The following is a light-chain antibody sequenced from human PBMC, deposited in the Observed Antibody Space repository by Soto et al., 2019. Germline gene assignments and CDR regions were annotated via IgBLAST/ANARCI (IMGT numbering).Light chain of an antibody. CDR3: QQSYSTPPT. CDR1: QSVSNQ. V-gene: IGKV3-11*01. Sequence: EIVLTQSPVTLSLSPGERATLSCRASQSVSNQLAWYQQKPGQAPRLLIYDASRRVTGIPPRFSGSGSGTDFTLTLSSLEPEDFAIYFCQQSYSTPPTFGQGTTLEIK. CDR2: DAS. J-gene: IGKJ2*01.